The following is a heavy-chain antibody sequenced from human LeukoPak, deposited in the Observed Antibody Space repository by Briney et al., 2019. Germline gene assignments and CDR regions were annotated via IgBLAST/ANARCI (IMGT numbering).Heavy chain of an antibody. CDR1: GFTFRHYA. V-gene: IGHV3-23*01. J-gene: IGHJ6*03. CDR3: AKEADPNYYYYYMDV. CDR2: ISGSDVST. Sequence: RGSLRLSCVASGFTFRHYAMSWVRQAPGKGLEWVSSISGSDVSTYYAESVKGRFTISRDNSKNSLYLQMNSLRAEDTALYYCAKEADPNYYYYYMDVWGKGTTVTVSS.